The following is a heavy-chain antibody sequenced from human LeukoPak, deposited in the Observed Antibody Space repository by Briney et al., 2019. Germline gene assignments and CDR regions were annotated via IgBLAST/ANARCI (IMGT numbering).Heavy chain of an antibody. D-gene: IGHD2-8*02. CDR2: IYSGGTT. CDR1: GFTVSGNY. V-gene: IGHV3-53*01. CDR3: ATYRQVLLPFES. J-gene: IGHJ4*02. Sequence: LPGGSLRLSCAVSGFTVSGNYMSWVRQAPGKGLEWVSLIYSGGTTYYADSVKGRFTISRDNSKNTLYLQMNSLRAEDTAVYYCATYRQVLLPFESWGQGTLVTVSS.